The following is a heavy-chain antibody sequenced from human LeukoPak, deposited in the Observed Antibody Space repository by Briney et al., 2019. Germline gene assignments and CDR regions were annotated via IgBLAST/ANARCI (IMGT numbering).Heavy chain of an antibody. Sequence: SETLSLTCAVYGGSFSGYYWSWIRQPPGKGLEWIEEINHSGSTNYNPSLKSRVTISVDTSKNQFSLKLSSVTAADTAVYYCARGLEVTRYFDLWGRGTLVTVSS. CDR1: GGSFSGYY. CDR2: INHSGST. V-gene: IGHV4-34*01. CDR3: ARGLEVTRYFDL. J-gene: IGHJ2*01. D-gene: IGHD3-3*01.